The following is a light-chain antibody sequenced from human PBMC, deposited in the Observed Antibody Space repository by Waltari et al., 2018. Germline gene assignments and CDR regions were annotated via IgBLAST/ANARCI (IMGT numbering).Light chain of an antibody. CDR2: DVS. V-gene: IGLV2-14*03. CDR1: TTDVCGYNY. Sequence: QSALTQPASVSGSPGQSITIPCTGTTTDVCGYNYVSCYQQHPGKAPKFMIYDVSNRPSGVSNRFSGSKSGNTASLTISGLQAEDEADYYCSSYTSSYTYVFGTGTKVTVL. J-gene: IGLJ1*01. CDR3: SSYTSSYTYV.